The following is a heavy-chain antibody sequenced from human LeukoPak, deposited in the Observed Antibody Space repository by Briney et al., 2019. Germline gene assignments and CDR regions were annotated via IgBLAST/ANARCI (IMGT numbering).Heavy chain of an antibody. J-gene: IGHJ4*02. CDR1: GGSISSSSYY. D-gene: IGHD6-19*01. CDR2: IYYSGST. CDR3: ATGVYNSGWFQFDY. Sequence: SETLSLTCTVSGGSISSSSYYWGWIRQPPGKGLEWIGSIYYSGSTYCNPSLKSRVTMSVDTSKNQFSLKLSSVTAADTALYYCATGVYNSGWFQFDYWGQGILVTVSS. V-gene: IGHV4-39*01.